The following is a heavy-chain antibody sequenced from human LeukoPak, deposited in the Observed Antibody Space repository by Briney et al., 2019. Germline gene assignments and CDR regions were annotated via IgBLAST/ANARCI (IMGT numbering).Heavy chain of an antibody. V-gene: IGHV5-51*01. J-gene: IGHJ4*02. Sequence: GESLKISCKDSGHSFTSYWIGWVRQMPGKGLEWMGIIYPGDSETRYSPSFEGQVTISADKSISTAYLQWSSLKVSDTAMYYCVTPMVRGVHQPYWGQGTLVTVSS. CDR1: GHSFTSYW. CDR2: IYPGDSET. CDR3: VTPMVRGVHQPY. D-gene: IGHD3-10*01.